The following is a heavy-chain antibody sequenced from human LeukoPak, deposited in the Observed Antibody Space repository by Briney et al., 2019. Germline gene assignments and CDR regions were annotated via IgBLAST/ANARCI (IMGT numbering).Heavy chain of an antibody. V-gene: IGHV3-7*01. CDR2: IKQDGSEK. CDR3: VRGRGSYFLDY. J-gene: IGHJ4*02. Sequence: GGSLRLSCAASGFAFSGYEMYWVRQAPGKGLEWVANIKQDGSEKDYVDSVKGRFTISRDNAKNSLYLQMNSLRPEDTSVYYCVRGRGSYFLDYWGQGTLVTVSS. CDR1: GFAFSGYE. D-gene: IGHD1-26*01.